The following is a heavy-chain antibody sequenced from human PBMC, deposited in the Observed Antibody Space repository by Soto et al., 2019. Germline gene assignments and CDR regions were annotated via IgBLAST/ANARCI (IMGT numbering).Heavy chain of an antibody. CDR2: IYYSGST. CDR1: GGSINSGDYY. V-gene: IGHV4-30-4*01. CDR3: TMTAGYVYQLLFNY. J-gene: IGHJ4*01. Sequence: PSETLSLTCTVSGGSINSGDYYWSWIRQPPGKGLEWIGYIYYSGSTYYNPSLKSRVTISVDTSKNQFSLKLSSVTAADTAVYYCTMTAGYVYQLLFNYWGQGTLVTVSS. D-gene: IGHD2-2*01.